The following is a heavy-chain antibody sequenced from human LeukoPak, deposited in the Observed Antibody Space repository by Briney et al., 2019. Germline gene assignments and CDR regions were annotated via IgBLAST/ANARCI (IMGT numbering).Heavy chain of an antibody. D-gene: IGHD3-10*01. CDR3: ARGYGYYGSGSYYYPSEHFDY. Sequence: GASVKVSCKASGYTFTSHVINWVRQATGQGLEWMGWMNPNSGNTGYAQKFQGRVTMTRNTSISTAYMELSSLRSEDTAVYYCARGYGYYGSGSYYYPSEHFDYWGQGTLVTVSS. CDR2: MNPNSGNT. CDR1: GYTFTSHV. V-gene: IGHV1-8*01. J-gene: IGHJ4*02.